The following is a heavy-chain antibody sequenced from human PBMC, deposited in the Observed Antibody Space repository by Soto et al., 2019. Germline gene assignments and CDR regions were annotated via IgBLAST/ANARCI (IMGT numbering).Heavy chain of an antibody. V-gene: IGHV4-59*08. CDR1: GGSISSYY. CDR3: ARQGRFLESSLKEFDY. Sequence: QVQLQESGPGLVKPSETLSLTCTVSGGSISSYYWSWIRQPPGKGLEWIGYIYYSGSTNYNPSLKGRVTIAVDTAKNQFSLKLSSVTAADTAVYYCARQGRFLESSLKEFDYWGQGTLVTVSS. J-gene: IGHJ4*02. D-gene: IGHD3-3*01. CDR2: IYYSGST.